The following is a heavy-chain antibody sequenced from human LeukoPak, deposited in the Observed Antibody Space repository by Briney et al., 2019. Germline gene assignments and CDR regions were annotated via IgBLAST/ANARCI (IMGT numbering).Heavy chain of an antibody. CDR1: GGSISSSSYY. D-gene: IGHD2-2*01. J-gene: IGHJ4*02. Sequence: KPSETLSLTCTVSGGSISSSSYYWGWIRQPPGKGLEWIGSIYYSGSTYYSPSLKSRVTISVDTSKNQFSLKLSSVTAADTAVYYCARDVVVPAAQIDYWGQGTLVTVSS. CDR3: ARDVVVPAAQIDY. V-gene: IGHV4-39*07. CDR2: IYYSGST.